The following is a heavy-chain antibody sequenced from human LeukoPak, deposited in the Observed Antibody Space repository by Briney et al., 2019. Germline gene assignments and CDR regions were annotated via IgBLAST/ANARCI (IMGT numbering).Heavy chain of an antibody. CDR3: ARPPPNYYDSSGSPQYFDY. Sequence: SETLSLTCTVSGGSIGSSSYYWGWIRQPPGKGLEWIGSIYYSRSTYYNPSLKSRVTISVDTSKNQFSLKLSSVTAADTAVYYCARPPPNYYDSSGSPQYFDYWGQGTLVTVSS. CDR2: IYYSRST. D-gene: IGHD3-22*01. J-gene: IGHJ4*02. V-gene: IGHV4-39*01. CDR1: GGSIGSSSYY.